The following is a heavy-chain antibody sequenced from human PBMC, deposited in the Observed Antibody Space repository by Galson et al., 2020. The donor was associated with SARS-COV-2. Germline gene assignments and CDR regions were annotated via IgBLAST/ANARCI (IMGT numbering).Heavy chain of an antibody. D-gene: IGHD6-19*01. J-gene: IGHJ4*02. CDR2: INSDGSST. CDR3: ARVGTRSGWKYYFDY. CDR1: GFTFSSSW. Sequence: GGTLRLSCAASGFTFSSSWMHWVRQAPGKGLVWVSRINSDGSSTSYADSVKGRFTISRDNAKNTLYLQMNSLRAEDTAVYYCARVGTRSGWKYYFDYWGQGTLVTVSS. V-gene: IGHV3-74*01.